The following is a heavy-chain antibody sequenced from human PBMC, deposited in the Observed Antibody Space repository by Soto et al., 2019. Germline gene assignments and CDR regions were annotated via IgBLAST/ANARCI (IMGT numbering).Heavy chain of an antibody. CDR3: ARMTVPAAKNAFDI. Sequence: SETLSLTCTVSGGSISSYYWSWIRQPAGKGLEWIGRIYTSGSTNYNPSLKSRVTMSVDTSKNQFSLKLSSVTAADTAVYYCARMTVPAAKNAFDIWGQGTMFTVSS. J-gene: IGHJ3*02. V-gene: IGHV4-4*07. CDR1: GGSISSYY. CDR2: IYTSGST. D-gene: IGHD2-2*01.